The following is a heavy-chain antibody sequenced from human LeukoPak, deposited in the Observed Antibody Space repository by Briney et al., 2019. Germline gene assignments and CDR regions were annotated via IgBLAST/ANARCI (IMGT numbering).Heavy chain of an antibody. D-gene: IGHD3-10*01. J-gene: IGHJ4*02. CDR2: IKHDGSEK. CDR1: GFTFSDYW. V-gene: IGHV3-7*01. CDR3: ARGPYSMVRGVIYY. Sequence: GGSLRLSCAASGFTFSDYWMSWVRQAPGKGLEWVANIKHDGSEKYYVDSVKGRFTISRDNAKNSLYLQMNSLRAEDTAVYYCARGPYSMVRGVIYYWGQGTLVTVSS.